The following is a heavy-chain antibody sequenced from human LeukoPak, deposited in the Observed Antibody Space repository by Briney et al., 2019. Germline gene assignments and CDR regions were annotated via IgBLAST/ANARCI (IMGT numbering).Heavy chain of an antibody. Sequence: GGSLRLSCAASGFTFSSYAMHWVRQAPGKGLEWVAVISYDGSNKYYADSVKGRFTISRDNSKNTLYLQMNSLRAEDTAVYYCARDFPLRLWYYFDYWGQGTLVTVSS. CDR3: ARDFPLRLWYYFDY. CDR1: GFTFSSYA. J-gene: IGHJ4*02. D-gene: IGHD5-18*01. CDR2: ISYDGSNK. V-gene: IGHV3-30-3*01.